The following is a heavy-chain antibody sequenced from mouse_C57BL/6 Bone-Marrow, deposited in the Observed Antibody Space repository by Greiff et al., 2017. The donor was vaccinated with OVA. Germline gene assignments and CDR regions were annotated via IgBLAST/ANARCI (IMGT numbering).Heavy chain of an antibody. Sequence: QVQLQQSGPELVKPGASVKISCKASGYSFTRYYIHWVKQRPGQGLEWIGWIYPGSGNTKYNEKFKGKATLTADTSSSTAYMQLSSLTSEDSAVYYCARYVIYYYGSSYVDYWGQGTTLTVSS. J-gene: IGHJ2*01. CDR1: GYSFTRYY. CDR3: ARYVIYYYGSSYVDY. V-gene: IGHV1-66*01. D-gene: IGHD1-1*01. CDR2: IYPGSGNT.